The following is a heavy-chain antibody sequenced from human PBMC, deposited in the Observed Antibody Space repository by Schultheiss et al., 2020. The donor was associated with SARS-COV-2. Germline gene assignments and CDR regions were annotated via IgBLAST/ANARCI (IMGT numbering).Heavy chain of an antibody. J-gene: IGHJ3*02. CDR1: GYTFTSYD. Sequence: SVKVSCKASGYTFTSYDINWVRQAPGQGLEWMGWINPNSGGTNYAQKFQGRVTITADKSTSTAYMELSSLRSEDTAVYYCARDKRSGGQQLSGYLLVLLDIWGQGTMVTGSS. CDR3: ARDKRSGGQQLSGYLLVLLDI. CDR2: INPNSGGT. V-gene: IGHV1-69*10. D-gene: IGHD6-13*01.